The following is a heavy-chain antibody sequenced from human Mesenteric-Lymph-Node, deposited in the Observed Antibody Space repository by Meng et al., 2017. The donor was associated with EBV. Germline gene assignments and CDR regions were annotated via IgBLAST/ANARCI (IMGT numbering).Heavy chain of an antibody. CDR2: TGTS. CDR3: ARRLHYYGSLGS. D-gene: IGHD3-10*01. V-gene: IGHV4-39*01. J-gene: IGHJ4*02. Sequence: HLQLQESGPGLVKPSEPLSLTCTISGGAINSDNWAWIRQPPGKGLEWIGDTGTSYYNPSLKNRVTISVDTSNQFSLKLSSVTAADTAVYYCARRLHYYGSLGSWGQGTLVTVSS. CDR1: GGAINSDN.